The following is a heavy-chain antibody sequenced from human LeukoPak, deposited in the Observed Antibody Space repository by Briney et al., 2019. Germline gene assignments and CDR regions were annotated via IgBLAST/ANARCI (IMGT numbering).Heavy chain of an antibody. CDR1: GGSISSGSYY. V-gene: IGHV4-61*01. CDR3: ARLDYDSSGYYPHLSY. J-gene: IGHJ4*02. CDR2: IYYSGST. D-gene: IGHD3-22*01. Sequence: KTSETLSLTCTVSGGSISSGSYYWSWIRQPPGKGLEWIGYIYYSGSTNYNPSLKSRVTISVDTSKNQFSLKLSSVTAADTAVYYCARLDYDSSGYYPHLSYWGQGTLVTVSS.